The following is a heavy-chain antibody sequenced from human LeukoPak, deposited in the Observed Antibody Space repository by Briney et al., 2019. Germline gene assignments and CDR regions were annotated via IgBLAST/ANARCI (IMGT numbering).Heavy chain of an antibody. CDR3: AKDAVRALLTDPHTPDI. CDR2: VYSSGGT. D-gene: IGHD3-9*01. Sequence: QPRRCLCPSCAASGFTVSSVFTSWVRPAPGQGMGWVSVVYSSGGTYYADSVQGRFTISRDNSKNALYLQMSSLRAEDTSMYYCAKDAVRALLTDPHTPDIWGQGTLVTVSS. V-gene: IGHV3-66*03. J-gene: IGHJ4*02. CDR1: GFTVSSVF.